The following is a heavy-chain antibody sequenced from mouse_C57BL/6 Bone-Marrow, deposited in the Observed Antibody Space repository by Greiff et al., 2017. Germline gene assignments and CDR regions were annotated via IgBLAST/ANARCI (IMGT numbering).Heavy chain of an antibody. CDR2: IDPSDSYT. J-gene: IGHJ1*03. Sequence: QVQLQQPGAELVKPGASVKLSCKASGYTFTSYWMQWVKQRPGQGLEWIGEIDPSDSYTNYNQKFKGKATLTVDTSCSTAYMQLSSLTSEDSAVYYCARKRSLYGSSYDWYFDVWGTGTTVTVSS. D-gene: IGHD1-1*01. CDR1: GYTFTSYW. CDR3: ARKRSLYGSSYDWYFDV. V-gene: IGHV1-50*01.